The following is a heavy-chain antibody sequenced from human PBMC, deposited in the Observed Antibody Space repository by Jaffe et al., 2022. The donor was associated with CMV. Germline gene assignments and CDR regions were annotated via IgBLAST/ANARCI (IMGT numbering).Heavy chain of an antibody. CDR3: AKVSYYFDGSGPRPAEYFQY. J-gene: IGHJ1*01. D-gene: IGHD3-22*01. CDR2: ISASGNYT. CDR1: GFTFNNYA. Sequence: EVQLVESGGGLVQPGGSLRLSCAASGFTFNNYAMTWVRQTPGKGLEWVSGISASGNYTYYADSVKGRFTISRDKSKNTLYLQLNSLRAGDTALYYCAKVSYYFDGSGPRPAEYFQYWGQGTLVTVSS. V-gene: IGHV3-23*04.